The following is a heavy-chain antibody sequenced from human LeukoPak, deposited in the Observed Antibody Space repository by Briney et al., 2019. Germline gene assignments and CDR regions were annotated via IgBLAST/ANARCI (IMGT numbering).Heavy chain of an antibody. CDR2: INRDGSST. V-gene: IGHV3-74*01. Sequence: GSLPLSCAASGFPFSGYWMHWVRQAPGKGRVWVSRINRDGSSTNYADSVKGPFTISRDNAKNTLYLQMKSLRAEDTAVYFCVSRDYPADYWGQGTLVTVSS. CDR3: VSRDYPADY. D-gene: IGHD4-11*01. J-gene: IGHJ4*02. CDR1: GFPFSGYW.